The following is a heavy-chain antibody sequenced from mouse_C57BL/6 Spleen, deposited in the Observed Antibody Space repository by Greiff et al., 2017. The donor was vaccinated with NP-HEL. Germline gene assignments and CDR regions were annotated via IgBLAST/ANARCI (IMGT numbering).Heavy chain of an antibody. CDR3: ARLGTGRDY. J-gene: IGHJ2*01. CDR1: GYTFTSYW. V-gene: IGHV1-69*01. D-gene: IGHD3-3*01. Sequence: QVQLKQPGAELVMPGASVKLSCKASGYTFTSYWMHWVKQRPGQGLEWIGEIDPSDSYTNYNQKFKGKSTLTVDKSSSTAYMQLSSLTSEDSAVYYCARLGTGRDYWGQGTTLTVSS. CDR2: IDPSDSYT.